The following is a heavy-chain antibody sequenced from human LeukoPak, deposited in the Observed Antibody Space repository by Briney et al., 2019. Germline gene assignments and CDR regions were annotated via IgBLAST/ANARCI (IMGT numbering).Heavy chain of an antibody. J-gene: IGHJ4*02. D-gene: IGHD6-19*01. CDR1: GFIFGDYA. CDR3: ARDQSYRWLVYGQGLRPFGFDY. Sequence: GGSLRLSCTASGFIFGDYAMSWFRQAPGKGLEWVGFIRSKAYGGTTEYAASVKGRFTISRDDSKSIAYLQMSSLKIEDTAMYYCARDQSYRWLVYGQGLRPFGFDYWGQGTVVTVSS. CDR2: IRSKAYGGTT. V-gene: IGHV3-49*03.